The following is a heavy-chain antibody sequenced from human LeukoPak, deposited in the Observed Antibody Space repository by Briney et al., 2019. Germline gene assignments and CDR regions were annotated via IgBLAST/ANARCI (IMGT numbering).Heavy chain of an antibody. Sequence: ASVKVSCKASGGTFSSYAISWVRQAPGQGLEWMGGIIPIFGTANYAQKFQGRVTITTDESTSTAYTELSSLRSEDTAVYYCASRARGYSYGGGSDLSLWGQGTLVTVSS. J-gene: IGHJ4*02. CDR2: IIPIFGTA. V-gene: IGHV1-69*05. D-gene: IGHD5-18*01. CDR3: ASRARGYSYGGGSDLSL. CDR1: GGTFSSYA.